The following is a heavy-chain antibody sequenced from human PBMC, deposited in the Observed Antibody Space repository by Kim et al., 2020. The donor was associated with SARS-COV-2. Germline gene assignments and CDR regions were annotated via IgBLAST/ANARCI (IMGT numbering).Heavy chain of an antibody. V-gene: IGHV3-74*01. CDR2: INDDGSVT. CDR3: TRDPDYSKGASFDF. CDR1: GFTFRTYW. J-gene: IGHJ4*02. Sequence: GGSLRLSCAASGFTFRTYWMHWVRQVPGKGLVWVSRINDDGSVTTYADSVKGRFTISTDNSKNMMYLHMNSLRAEDTAVYYCTRDPDYSKGASFDFWGQG. D-gene: IGHD4-4*01.